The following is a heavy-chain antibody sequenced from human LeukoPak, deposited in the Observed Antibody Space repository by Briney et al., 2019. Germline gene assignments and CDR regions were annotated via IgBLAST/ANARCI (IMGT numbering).Heavy chain of an antibody. CDR1: GGTFSSYA. J-gene: IGHJ4*02. CDR2: IIPIFGTA. Sequence: SVKVSCKASGGTFSSYAISWVRQAPGQGLEWMGGIIPIFGTANYAQKFQGRVTITADKSTSTAYVELSSLRSEDTAVYYCASRGYSSSWYDYWGQGTLVTVSS. D-gene: IGHD6-13*01. CDR3: ASRGYSSSWYDY. V-gene: IGHV1-69*06.